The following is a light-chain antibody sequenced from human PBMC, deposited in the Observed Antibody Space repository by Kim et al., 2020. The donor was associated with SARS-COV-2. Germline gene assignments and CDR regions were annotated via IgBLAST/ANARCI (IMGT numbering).Light chain of an antibody. CDR3: WSYVGSRIVAV. CDR2: EVS. V-gene: IGLV2-23*02. J-gene: IGLJ2*01. CDR1: SSDVGSYNL. Sequence: QSALTQPASVSGSPGQSITISCTGSSSDVGSYNLVSWYQQHPGKAPKLVIYEVSERPSGVSNRFTGSKSGNTASLTISGLQAEDEADYYCWSYVGSRIVAVFGGGTQLTVL.